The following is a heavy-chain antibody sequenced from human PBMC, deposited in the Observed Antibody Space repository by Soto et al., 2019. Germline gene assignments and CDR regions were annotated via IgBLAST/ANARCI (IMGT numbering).Heavy chain of an antibody. CDR1: GFTFSSYS. Sequence: GGSLRLSCAASGFTFSSYSMNWVRQAPGKGLEWVSSISSSSSYIYYADSVKGRFTISRDNAKNSLYLQMNTLRAEDTAVYYCAGVVVAATRDDILYFDYWGQGTLVTVSS. V-gene: IGHV3-21*01. CDR3: AGVVVAATRDDILYFDY. J-gene: IGHJ4*02. CDR2: ISSSSSYI. D-gene: IGHD2-15*01.